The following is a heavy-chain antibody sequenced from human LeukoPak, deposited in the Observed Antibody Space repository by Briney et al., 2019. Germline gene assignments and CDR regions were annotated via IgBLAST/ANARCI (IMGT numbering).Heavy chain of an antibody. D-gene: IGHD6-13*01. CDR1: GGSISSSSYY. V-gene: IGHV4-39*01. Sequence: SETLSLTCTVSGGSISSSSYYWGWIRQPPGKGLEWIGSIYYSGSTYYNPSLKSRVTISVDTSKNQFSLKLSSVTVADTAVYYCARTYSSSWYKEFGYWGQGTLVTVSS. J-gene: IGHJ4*02. CDR2: IYYSGST. CDR3: ARTYSSSWYKEFGY.